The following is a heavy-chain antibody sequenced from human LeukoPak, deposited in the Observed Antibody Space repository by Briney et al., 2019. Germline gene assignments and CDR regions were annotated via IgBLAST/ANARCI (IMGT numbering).Heavy chain of an antibody. CDR1: GGSISGYY. V-gene: IGHV4-59*01. D-gene: IGHD6-19*01. Sequence: SETLSLTCIVSGGSISGYYWSWIRQPPGKGLEWIGYISYSGSTNYNPSLKSRVTISVDMSKNQFSLRLSSVTAADTAVYYCARVYSSGWYLTPYDAFDIWGQGTMVTVSS. J-gene: IGHJ3*02. CDR2: ISYSGST. CDR3: ARVYSSGWYLTPYDAFDI.